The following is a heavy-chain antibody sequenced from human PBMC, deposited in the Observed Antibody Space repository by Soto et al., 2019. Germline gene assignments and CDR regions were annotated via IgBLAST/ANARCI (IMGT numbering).Heavy chain of an antibody. CDR3: ARAEYQLLGGGMDV. J-gene: IGHJ6*02. V-gene: IGHV4-30-2*01. CDR2: IYHSGST. Sequence: SETLSLTCAVSGGSISSGGYSWSWIRQPPGKGLEWIGYIYHSGSTYYNPSLKSRVTISVDRSKNQFSLKLSSVTAADTAVYYCARAEYQLLGGGMDVWGQGXTVTVYS. D-gene: IGHD2-2*01. CDR1: GGSISSGGYS.